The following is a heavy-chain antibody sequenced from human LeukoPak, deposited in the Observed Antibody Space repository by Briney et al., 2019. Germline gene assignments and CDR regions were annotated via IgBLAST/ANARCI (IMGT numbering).Heavy chain of an antibody. CDR2: IYYSGST. CDR3: ARAFKDDYVWGSYRFACYFDL. V-gene: IGHV4-31*03. J-gene: IGHJ2*01. Sequence: KTSETLSLTCTVSGGSISSGGYYWSWLRQPPGKGLEWIGYIYYSGSTYYNPSLKSRVTISVDTSKNQFSLKLSSVTAADTAVYYCARAFKDDYVWGSYRFACYFDLWGRGTLVTVSS. D-gene: IGHD3-16*02. CDR1: GGSISSGGYY.